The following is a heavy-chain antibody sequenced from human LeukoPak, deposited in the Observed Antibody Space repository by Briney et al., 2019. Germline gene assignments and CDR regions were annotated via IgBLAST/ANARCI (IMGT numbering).Heavy chain of an antibody. CDR3: ARQYDSSGYYYYYYYMDV. CDR2: IYYSGST. D-gene: IGHD3-22*01. Sequence: SETLSLTCTVSGYSISSGYYWGWFRQPPGKGLEWIGSIYYSGSTYYNPSLKSRVTISVDTSKNQFSLKLSSVTAADTAVYYCARQYDSSGYYYYYYYMDVWGKGTAVTVSS. CDR1: GYSISSGYY. J-gene: IGHJ6*03. V-gene: IGHV4-38-2*02.